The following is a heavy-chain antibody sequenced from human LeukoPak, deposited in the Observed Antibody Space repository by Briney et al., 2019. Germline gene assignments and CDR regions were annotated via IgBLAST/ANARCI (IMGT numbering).Heavy chain of an antibody. CDR3: ARDELLSPYYYYYYMDV. D-gene: IGHD1-26*01. CDR1: GYTFTSYG. CDR2: ISAYNGNT. J-gene: IGHJ6*03. V-gene: IGHV1-18*01. Sequence: GASVKVSCKASGYTFTSYGISWVRQAPGQGLEWMGWISAYNGNTNYAQKLQGRVTMTTDTSTSTAYMELRSLRSDDTAVYYCARDELLSPYYYYYYMDVWGKGTTVTVSS.